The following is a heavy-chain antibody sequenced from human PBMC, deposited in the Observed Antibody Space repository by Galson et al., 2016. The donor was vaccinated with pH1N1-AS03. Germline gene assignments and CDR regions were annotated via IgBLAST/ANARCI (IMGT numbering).Heavy chain of an antibody. V-gene: IGHV3-15*01. Sequence: SLRLSCAASGFTFRYACMSWVRQAPGKGLEWVGRIKSKTDGGTTDFAAPVEGRFTISRDDSKNMLYLQMNSLKTEDSAMYYCTKEGYGDYFDYWGQGTLVTVSS. CDR2: IKSKTDGGTT. CDR1: GFTFRYAC. CDR3: TKEGYGDYFDY. D-gene: IGHD4-17*01. J-gene: IGHJ4*02.